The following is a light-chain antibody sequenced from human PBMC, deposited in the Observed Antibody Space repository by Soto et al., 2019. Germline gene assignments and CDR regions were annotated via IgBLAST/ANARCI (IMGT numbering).Light chain of an antibody. CDR2: EVT. V-gene: IGLV2-8*01. J-gene: IGLJ3*02. Sequence: QSVLTQPPSASGSPGRSVTISCTGTSSDVGGYDYVSWFQQHPGKAPKLIIYEVTNRPAGVPDRFSASKSGNTASLTVSGFQAKDKVDYYCSSFVAGNNYWVFGGGTKLTVL. CDR3: SSFVAGNNYWV. CDR1: SSDVGGYDY.